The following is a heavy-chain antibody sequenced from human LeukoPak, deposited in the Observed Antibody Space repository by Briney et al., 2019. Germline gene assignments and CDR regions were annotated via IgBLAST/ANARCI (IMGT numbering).Heavy chain of an antibody. Sequence: PGGSLRLSCAASGFTFSSYGMHWVRQAPGKGLEWVAVIWYDGSNKYYADSVKGRFTISRDNSKDTVYFQMNSLRAEDTAVYYCARGLLETPTSYFDYWGQGTLVTVSS. D-gene: IGHD4-23*01. CDR2: IWYDGSNK. CDR3: ARGLLETPTSYFDY. CDR1: GFTFSSYG. J-gene: IGHJ4*02. V-gene: IGHV3-33*01.